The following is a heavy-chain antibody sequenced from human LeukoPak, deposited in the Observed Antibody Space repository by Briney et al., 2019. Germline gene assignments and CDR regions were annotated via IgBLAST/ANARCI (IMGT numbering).Heavy chain of an antibody. Sequence: ASVKVSCKASGGTFSSYAISWVRQAPGQGLEWMGGIIPIFGTANYAQKFQGRVTITTDESTSTAYMELSSLRSEDTAVYYCARGSDVLYYDFWSGYSRYYYYYMDVWGKGTTVTVYS. CDR2: IIPIFGTA. J-gene: IGHJ6*03. CDR1: GGTFSSYA. D-gene: IGHD3-3*01. V-gene: IGHV1-69*05. CDR3: ARGSDVLYYDFWSGYSRYYYYYMDV.